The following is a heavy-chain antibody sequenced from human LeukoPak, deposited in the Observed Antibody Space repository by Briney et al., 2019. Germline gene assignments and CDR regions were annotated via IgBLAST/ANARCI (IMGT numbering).Heavy chain of an antibody. CDR3: ARSYSSSWYDMSAFDI. V-gene: IGHV1-2*06. D-gene: IGHD6-13*01. J-gene: IGHJ3*02. Sequence: ASVKVSCKASGYTFTGYYIHWVRQAPGQGLEWMGRINPNSGGTNYAQKFQGRVTMTRDTSISTAYVELSRLRSDDTAVYYCARSYSSSWYDMSAFDIWGQGTMVTVSS. CDR1: GYTFTGYY. CDR2: INPNSGGT.